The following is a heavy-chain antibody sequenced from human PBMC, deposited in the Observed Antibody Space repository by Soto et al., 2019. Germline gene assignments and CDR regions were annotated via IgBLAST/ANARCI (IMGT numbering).Heavy chain of an antibody. CDR3: ARDRYYDFWSGLFDP. D-gene: IGHD3-3*01. CDR2: INAGNGNT. J-gene: IGHJ5*02. V-gene: IGHV1-3*05. Sequence: QVQLVQSGAEEKKPGASVKVSCKASGYTFTSYAMHWVHQAPGQRLEWMGWINAGNGNTKYSQKFQGRVTITRDTSASTAYMELSSLRSEDTAVYYCARDRYYDFWSGLFDPWGQGTLVTVSS. CDR1: GYTFTSYA.